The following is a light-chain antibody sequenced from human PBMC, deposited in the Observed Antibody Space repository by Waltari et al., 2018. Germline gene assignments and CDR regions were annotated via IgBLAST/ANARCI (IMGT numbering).Light chain of an antibody. CDR3: QSYDNSLSGPVV. Sequence: QSVLTQPPSVSGAPGQRVTISCTGSSSNIGAGYDVHWYQQLPGTAPKLLISNNINRPPGVPDRFSGSKSGTSASLAITGLQAEDEADYYCQSYDNSLSGPVVFGGGTKLTVL. J-gene: IGLJ2*01. CDR2: NNI. CDR1: SSNIGAGYD. V-gene: IGLV1-40*01.